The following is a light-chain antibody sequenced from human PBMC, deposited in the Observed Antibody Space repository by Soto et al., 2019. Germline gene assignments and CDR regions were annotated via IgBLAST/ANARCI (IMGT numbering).Light chain of an antibody. V-gene: IGKV1-39*01. Sequence: IQMTQSPSSLSASVGDSVTVTCRASQSINIYLNWYQQKPGKAPTLLIYGASSLQSGVPSRLTGGGSRTDFTRTISSLQPEDFATYYCQQSYRSPYTFGQGTKLEIK. CDR2: GAS. CDR3: QQSYRSPYT. J-gene: IGKJ2*01. CDR1: QSINIY.